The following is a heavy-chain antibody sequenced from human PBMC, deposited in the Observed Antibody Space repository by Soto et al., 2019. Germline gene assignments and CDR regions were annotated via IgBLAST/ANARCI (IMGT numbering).Heavy chain of an antibody. CDR2: IWYDGSNK. Sequence: PGGSLRLSCAASGFTFSSYGMHWVRQAPGKGLEWVAVIWYDGSNKYYADSVKGRFTISRDNSKNTLYLQMNSLRAEDTAVYYCARDLLGISNYYYYGMDVWGQGTTVTVSS. CDR3: ARDLLGISNYYYYGMDV. D-gene: IGHD7-27*01. V-gene: IGHV3-33*01. CDR1: GFTFSSYG. J-gene: IGHJ6*02.